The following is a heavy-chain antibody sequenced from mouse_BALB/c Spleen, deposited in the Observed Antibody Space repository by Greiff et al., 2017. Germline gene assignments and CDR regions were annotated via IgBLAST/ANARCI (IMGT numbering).Heavy chain of an antibody. J-gene: IGHJ3*01. CDR1: GFTFSSYT. Sequence: EVQLQESGGGLVQPGGSLKLSCAASGFTFSSYTMSWVRQTPEKRLEWVAYISNGGGSTYYPDTVKGRFTISRDNAKNTLYLQMSSLKSEDTAMYYCARHENYRYDGFAYWGQGTLVTVSA. CDR2: ISNGGGST. CDR3: ARHENYRYDGFAY. D-gene: IGHD2-14*01. V-gene: IGHV5-12-2*01.